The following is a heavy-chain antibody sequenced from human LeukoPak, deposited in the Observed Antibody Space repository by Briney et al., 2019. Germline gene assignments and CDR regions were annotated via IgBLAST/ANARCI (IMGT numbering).Heavy chain of an antibody. Sequence: SETVSLSCSVSGFSISSGFYWGWIRQPPGKGLEWIGSIYHTGRTYYNPSLKSRVTISVDTSKKEFSLRLSPISAADTAVYYCARHTFGFDPWGQGTLVTVSS. J-gene: IGHJ5*02. V-gene: IGHV4-38-2*02. D-gene: IGHD2-2*02. CDR2: IYHTGRT. CDR1: GFSISSGFY. CDR3: ARHTFGFDP.